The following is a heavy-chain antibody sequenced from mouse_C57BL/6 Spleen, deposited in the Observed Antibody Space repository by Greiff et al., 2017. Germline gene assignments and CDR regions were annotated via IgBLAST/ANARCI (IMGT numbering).Heavy chain of an antibody. J-gene: IGHJ3*01. V-gene: IGHV7-3*01. Sequence: EVQVVESGGGLVQPGGSLSLSCAASGFTFTDYYMSWVRQPPGKALEWLGFIRNKANGYTTEYSASVKGRFTISRDNSQSILYLQMNALRAEDSATYYCASSYYSNDWFAYWGQGTLVTVSA. CDR3: ASSYYSNDWFAY. CDR2: IRNKANGYTT. CDR1: GFTFTDYY. D-gene: IGHD2-5*01.